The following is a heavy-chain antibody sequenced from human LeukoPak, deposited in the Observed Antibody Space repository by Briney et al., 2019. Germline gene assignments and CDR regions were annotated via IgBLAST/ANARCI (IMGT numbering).Heavy chain of an antibody. V-gene: IGHV3-9*01. J-gene: IGHJ4*02. CDR3: AKDVSIAAAIYYFDY. D-gene: IGHD6-13*01. CDR2: ISWNSGSI. Sequence: PGGSLRLSCAASGFTFDDYAMHWVRQAPGKGLEWVSGISWNSGSIGYADSVKGRFTISIDNAKNSLYLQMNSLRAEDTALYYCAKDVSIAAAIYYFDYWGQGTLVTVSS. CDR1: GFTFDDYA.